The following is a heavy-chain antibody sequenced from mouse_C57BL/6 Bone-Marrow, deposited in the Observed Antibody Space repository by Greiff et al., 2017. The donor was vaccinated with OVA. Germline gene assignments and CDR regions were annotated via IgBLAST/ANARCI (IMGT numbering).Heavy chain of an antibody. Sequence: VQLQESGPELVKPGASVKISCKASGYAFSSSWMNWVKQRPGKGLEWIGRIYPGDGDTNYNGKFKGKATLTADKSSSTAYMQLSSLTSEDSAVYCCARRPEDAMDYWGQGTSVTVSS. V-gene: IGHV1-82*01. CDR1: GYAFSSSW. J-gene: IGHJ4*01. CDR2: IYPGDGDT. CDR3: ARRPEDAMDY.